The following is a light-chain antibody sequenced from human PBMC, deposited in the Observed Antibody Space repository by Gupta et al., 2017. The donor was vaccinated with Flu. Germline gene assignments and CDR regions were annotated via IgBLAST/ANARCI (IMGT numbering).Light chain of an antibody. CDR2: EVS. V-gene: IGLV2-14*01. CDR1: SSDVGGYNY. J-gene: IGLJ3*02. Sequence: SALPPPASVSASPGQSITISCPGTSSDVGGYNYVSWYPQHPGKAPKLMIYEVSNRPSGVSNRFSGSKSGNTASLTISGLQAEDEADYYCSSYTSSSTLRVFGGGTKLTVL. CDR3: SSYTSSSTLRV.